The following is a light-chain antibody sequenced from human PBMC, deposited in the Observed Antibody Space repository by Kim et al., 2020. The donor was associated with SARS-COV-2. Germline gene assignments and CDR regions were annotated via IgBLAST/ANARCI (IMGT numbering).Light chain of an antibody. CDR2: KPY. J-gene: IGKJ1*01. Sequence: GDSVTITCRDRQSISNCMGLYQKTTEKPPNLLIYKPYTFESGVSSRFNVNGSGTEFLLTLYALHPDYVATYYCDQKNRYSQWTFGQGTQVDI. CDR3: DQKNRYSQWT. V-gene: IGKV1-5*03. CDR1: QSISNC.